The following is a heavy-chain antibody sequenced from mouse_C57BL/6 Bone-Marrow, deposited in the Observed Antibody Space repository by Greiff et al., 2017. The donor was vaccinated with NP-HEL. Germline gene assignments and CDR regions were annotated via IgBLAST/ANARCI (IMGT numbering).Heavy chain of an antibody. Sequence: EVHLVESGEGLVKPGGSLKLSCAASGFTFSSYAMSWVRQTPEKRLEWVAYISSGGDYIYYADTVKGRFTISRDNARNTLYLQMSSLKSEDTAMYYCTRDRDGYDDLWYFDVWGTGTTVTVSS. CDR3: TRDRDGYDDLWYFDV. V-gene: IGHV5-9-1*02. CDR1: GFTFSSYA. J-gene: IGHJ1*03. D-gene: IGHD2-2*01. CDR2: ISSGGDYI.